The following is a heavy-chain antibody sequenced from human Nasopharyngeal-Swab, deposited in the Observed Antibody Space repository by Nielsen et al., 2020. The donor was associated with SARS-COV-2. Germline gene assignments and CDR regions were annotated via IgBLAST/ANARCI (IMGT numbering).Heavy chain of an antibody. Sequence: GESLKISCAASGFSFITHIMHWVRQAPGKGLVWVSRINGDGSSLNYADFVKGRFTISTDNAKSTLYLEMNSLRAEDTAVYYCARGRGSSTSMIGYWGQGTLVTVSS. V-gene: IGHV3-74*01. CDR3: ARGRGSSTSMIGY. CDR2: INGDGSSL. J-gene: IGHJ4*02. D-gene: IGHD2/OR15-2a*01. CDR1: GFSFITHI.